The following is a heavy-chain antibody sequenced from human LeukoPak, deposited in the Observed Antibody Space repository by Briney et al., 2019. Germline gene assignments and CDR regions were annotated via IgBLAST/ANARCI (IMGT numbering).Heavy chain of an antibody. CDR2: ISAYNGNT. CDR1: GYTFTSYA. V-gene: IGHV1-18*01. CDR3: ARDRAFRNDFWSVTDAFDV. Sequence: GASVKVSCKASGYTFTSYAMNWVRQAPGQGLEWMGWISAYNGNTNYAQKLQGRVTMTTDTSTSTAYMELRSLRSDDTAVYYCARDRAFRNDFWSVTDAFDVWGQGTLVTVSS. J-gene: IGHJ3*01. D-gene: IGHD3-3*01.